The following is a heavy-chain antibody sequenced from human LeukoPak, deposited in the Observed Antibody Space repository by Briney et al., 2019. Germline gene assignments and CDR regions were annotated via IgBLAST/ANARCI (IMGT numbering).Heavy chain of an antibody. J-gene: IGHJ4*02. CDR2: ISGSGGST. CDR3: AREPVGATKPFDY. D-gene: IGHD1-26*01. Sequence: PGGSLRLSCAASGFTFSSYAMSWVRQAPGKGLEWVSAISGSGGSTYYADSVKGRFTISRDNAKNSLYLQMNSLRAEDTAVYYCAREPVGATKPFDYWGQGTLVTVSS. CDR1: GFTFSSYA. V-gene: IGHV3-23*01.